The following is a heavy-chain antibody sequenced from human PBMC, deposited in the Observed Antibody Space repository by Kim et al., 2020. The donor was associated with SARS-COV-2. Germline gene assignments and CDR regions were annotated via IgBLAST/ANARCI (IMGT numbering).Heavy chain of an antibody. CDR2: INPKTGGT. CDR3: ARAEEGD. V-gene: IGHV1-2*02. CDR1: GYTFTGQY. J-gene: IGHJ4*02. D-gene: IGHD3-16*01. Sequence: VKVSCKASGYTFTGQYMHWVRQAPGQGLEWMGWINPKTGGTNYAQKFQGRVTMTRDTSITTAYMELSSLRSDDTAIYFCARAEEGDWGQGTLVTVSS.